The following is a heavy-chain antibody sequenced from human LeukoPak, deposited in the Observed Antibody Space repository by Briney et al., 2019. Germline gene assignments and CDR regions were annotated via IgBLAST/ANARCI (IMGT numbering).Heavy chain of an antibody. CDR3: ASPATIPAFDI. J-gene: IGHJ3*02. CDR1: GYIFTDYY. CDR2: INPNSGGT. D-gene: IGHD5-24*01. V-gene: IGHV1-2*02. Sequence: ASVKVSCKASGYIFTDYYIHWMRQAPGQGLEWMGWINPNSGGTNYAQKFQGRVAMTRDTSISTAYMELSRLRSDDTAVYYCASPATIPAFDIWGQGTMVTVSS.